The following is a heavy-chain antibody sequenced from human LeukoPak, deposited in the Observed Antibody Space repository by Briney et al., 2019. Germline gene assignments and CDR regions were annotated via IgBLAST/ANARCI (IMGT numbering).Heavy chain of an antibody. J-gene: IGHJ5*02. V-gene: IGHV3-21*01. CDR2: ISSSSSYI. Sequence: ETLSLTCDVLGGSFTDYFWTWIRQSPGKGLEWVSSISSSSSYIYYADSVKGRFTISRDNAKNSLYLQMNSLRAEDTAVYYCARDATYSSSWWGSDNWFDPWGQGTLVTVSS. CDR3: ARDATYSSSWWGSDNWFDP. D-gene: IGHD6-13*01. CDR1: GGSFTDYF.